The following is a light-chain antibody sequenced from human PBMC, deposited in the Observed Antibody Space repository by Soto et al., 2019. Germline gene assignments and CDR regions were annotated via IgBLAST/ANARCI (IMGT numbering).Light chain of an antibody. V-gene: IGLV2-8*01. CDR3: SSYAGSDVFV. CDR1: SSDVGDYNY. CDR2: EVS. J-gene: IGLJ1*01. Sequence: QSALTQPPSASGSSGQSVTISCTGTSSDVGDYNYVAWYQQHPGKAPKLMIYEVSKRPSGVPDRFSGSKAGNTASLTVFGLQAEDEADYYCSSYAGSDVFVFGTGTKVTVL.